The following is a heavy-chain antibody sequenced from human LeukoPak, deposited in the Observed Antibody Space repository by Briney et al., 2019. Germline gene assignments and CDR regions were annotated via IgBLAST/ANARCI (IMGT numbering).Heavy chain of an antibody. V-gene: IGHV3-21*01. Sequence: PGGSLRLSCTASGFTFSSYSMNWVHQAPGKGLEWVSSISSSSSYIYYADSVKGRFTISRDNAKNSLYLQMNSLRAEDTAVYYCARGGFPPNNWFDPWGQGTLVTVSS. CDR1: GFTFSSYS. CDR2: ISSSSSYI. CDR3: ARGGFPPNNWFDP. J-gene: IGHJ5*02. D-gene: IGHD2-21*01.